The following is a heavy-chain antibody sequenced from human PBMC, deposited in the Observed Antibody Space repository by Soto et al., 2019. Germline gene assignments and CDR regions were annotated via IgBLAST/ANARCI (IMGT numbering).Heavy chain of an antibody. D-gene: IGHD3-22*01. J-gene: IGHJ3*02. CDR3: ARDIPSTQPYYYDSSGRWDI. V-gene: IGHV1-69*12. Sequence: QVQLVQSGAEVKKPGSSVKVSCKASGGTFSSYAISWVRQAPGQGLEWMGGIIPIFGTANYAQKFQGRVTITADESTSTAYMELSSLRSEDTAVYYCARDIPSTQPYYYDSSGRWDIWGQGTMVTVSS. CDR2: IIPIFGTA. CDR1: GGTFSSYA.